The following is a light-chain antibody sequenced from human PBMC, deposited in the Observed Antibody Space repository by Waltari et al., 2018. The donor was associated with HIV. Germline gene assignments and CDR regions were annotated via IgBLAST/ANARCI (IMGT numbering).Light chain of an antibody. J-gene: IGKJ1*01. Sequence: DIVLTQSPDSLAVSLGARATIACKSSQSVLYSPNNKSSLSWFQKKPGQPPKLLIYWASTRDSGVPDRFSGGGSGTNFTLTISSLQAEDVAVYYCQQYYTTPRTFGQGTKVEI. CDR3: QQYYTTPRT. CDR1: QSVLYSPNNKSS. CDR2: WAS. V-gene: IGKV4-1*01.